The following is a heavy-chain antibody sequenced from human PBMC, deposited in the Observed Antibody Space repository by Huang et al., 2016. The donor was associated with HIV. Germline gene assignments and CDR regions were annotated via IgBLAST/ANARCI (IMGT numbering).Heavy chain of an antibody. CDR2: INHSGST. J-gene: IGHJ3*02. CDR3: ASDYYGSGSYYTRGAFDI. V-gene: IGHV4-34*01. CDR1: CGSFSGYY. Sequence: QVQLQQWGAGLLKPSETLSLTCAVYCGSFSGYYCSWIRQPPGKGLEWIGEINHSGSTNYNPSIKSRVTITVDRSKNQFSLKVSAVTAADTAVYYCASDYYGSGSYYTRGAFDIWGQGTMVTVSS. D-gene: IGHD3-10*01.